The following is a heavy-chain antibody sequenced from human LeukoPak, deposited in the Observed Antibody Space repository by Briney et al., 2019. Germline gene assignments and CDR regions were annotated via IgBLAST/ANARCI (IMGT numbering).Heavy chain of an antibody. V-gene: IGHV4-61*02. CDR2: IYTSGST. D-gene: IGHD3-10*01. Sequence: KASETLSLTCTVSGGSISSGSYYWSWIRQPAGKGLEWIGRIYTSGSTNYNPSLKSRVTISVDRSKNQFSLKLSSVTAADTAVYYCARGPNYGFFFDYWGQGTLVTVSS. CDR3: ARGPNYGFFFDY. J-gene: IGHJ4*02. CDR1: GGSISSGSYY.